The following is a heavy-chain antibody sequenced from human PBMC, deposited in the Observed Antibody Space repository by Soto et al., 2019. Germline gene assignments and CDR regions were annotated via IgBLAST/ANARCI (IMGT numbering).Heavy chain of an antibody. V-gene: IGHV4-31*03. CDR3: ARDECSGGSCYWFSQH. D-gene: IGHD2-15*01. Sequence: QVQLQESGPGLVKPSQTLSLTCTVSGDSISSGGYYWSWIRQHPGKGLEWIGYIYYSGSTYYNPYLKSRVTISVDKSKNQFSLKLSSVTAADTAVYYCARDECSGGSCYWFSQHWGQGTLVTVSS. J-gene: IGHJ1*01. CDR1: GDSISSGGYY. CDR2: IYYSGST.